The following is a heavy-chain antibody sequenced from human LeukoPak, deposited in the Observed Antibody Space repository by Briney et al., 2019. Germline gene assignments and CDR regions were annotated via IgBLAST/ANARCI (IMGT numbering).Heavy chain of an antibody. D-gene: IGHD3-10*01. Sequence: ASVKVSCKASGGTFSSYAISWVRQAPGQGLEWMGGIIPIFGTANYAQKFQGRVTITTDESTSTAYMELSSLRSEDTAVYYCVNPQAGFRPYDYWGQGTLVTVSS. V-gene: IGHV1-69*05. CDR1: GGTFSSYA. CDR2: IIPIFGTA. CDR3: VNPQAGFRPYDY. J-gene: IGHJ4*02.